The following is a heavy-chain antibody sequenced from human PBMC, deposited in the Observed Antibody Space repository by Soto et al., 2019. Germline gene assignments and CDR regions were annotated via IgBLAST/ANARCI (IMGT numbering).Heavy chain of an antibody. J-gene: IGHJ4*02. Sequence: SETLSLTCAVSSGSISSSNWWSWVRQPPGKGLEWIGEIYHSGSTNYNPSLKSRVTISVDKSKNQFSLKLSSVTAADTAVYYCARVTSTAYYFDYWGQGTLVTVSS. V-gene: IGHV4-4*02. CDR1: SGSISSSNW. CDR2: IYHSGST. CDR3: ARVTSTAYYFDY. D-gene: IGHD3-10*01.